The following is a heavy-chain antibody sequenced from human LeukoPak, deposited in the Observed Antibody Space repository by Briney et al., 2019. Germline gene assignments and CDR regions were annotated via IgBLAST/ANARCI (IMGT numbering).Heavy chain of an antibody. J-gene: IGHJ4*02. CDR2: ISGSGGST. Sequence: GGSLRLSCAVSGFTFNNYAMSWVRQAPGKGLEWVSAISGSGGSTYYADSVKGRFTISRDNSKNTLYLQMNSLRAEDTAVYYCAKDHPPAVGSGWYPRYFDYWGQGTLVTVSS. CDR1: GFTFNNYA. D-gene: IGHD6-19*01. CDR3: AKDHPPAVGSGWYPRYFDY. V-gene: IGHV3-23*01.